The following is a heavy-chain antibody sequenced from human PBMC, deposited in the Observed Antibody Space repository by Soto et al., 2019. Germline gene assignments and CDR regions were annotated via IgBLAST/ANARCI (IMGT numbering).Heavy chain of an antibody. J-gene: IGHJ4*02. Sequence: SETLSLTCTVSGGSISSYYWSWIRQPPGKGLEWIGYIYYSGSTNYNPSLKSRVTISVDTSKNQFSLKLSSVTAADTAVYYCARVARLLEWLLLDYWGQGTLVTVSS. V-gene: IGHV4-59*01. CDR1: GGSISSYY. CDR3: ARVARLLEWLLLDY. CDR2: IYYSGST. D-gene: IGHD3-3*01.